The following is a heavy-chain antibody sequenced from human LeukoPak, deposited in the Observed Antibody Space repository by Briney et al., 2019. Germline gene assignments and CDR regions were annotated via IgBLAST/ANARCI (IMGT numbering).Heavy chain of an antibody. CDR2: INSDGSST. J-gene: IGHJ4*02. D-gene: IGHD3-22*01. CDR3: AKDPGAYYYDSSGYPDY. CDR1: GFTFSSYW. V-gene: IGHV3-74*01. Sequence: GGSLRLSCAASGFTFSSYWMHWVRQAPGKGLVWVSRINSDGSSTSYADSVKGRFTISRDNSKNTLYLQMNSLRAEDTAVYYCAKDPGAYYYDSSGYPDYWGQGTLVTVSS.